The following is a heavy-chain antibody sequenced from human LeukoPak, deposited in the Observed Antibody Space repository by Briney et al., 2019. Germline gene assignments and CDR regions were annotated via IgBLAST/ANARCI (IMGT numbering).Heavy chain of an antibody. CDR2: INWNGGST. CDR3: ARDDVGSSWYAVDY. Sequence: PGGSLRLSCAASGFTFDDSGMSWVRQAPGKGLAWVSGINWNGGSTGYADSVKGRFTISRDNAKNSLYLQMNSLRAEDTALYYCARDDVGSSWYAVDYWGQGTLVTVSS. J-gene: IGHJ4*02. CDR1: GFTFDDSG. D-gene: IGHD6-13*01. V-gene: IGHV3-20*04.